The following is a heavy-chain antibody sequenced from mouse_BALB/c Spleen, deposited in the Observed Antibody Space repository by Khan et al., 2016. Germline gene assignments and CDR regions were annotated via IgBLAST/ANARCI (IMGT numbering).Heavy chain of an antibody. V-gene: IGHV1-87*01. D-gene: IGHD2-4*01. Sequence: QVQLQQPGAELARPGASVKLSCKASGYTFTSYWMQWVKQRPGQGLEWIGAIYPGDGDTRYTQKFKGKATLTADKSSSTAYMKLSSLASEDSAVYYCARGNSYYDYDYWGQGTTLTVSS. J-gene: IGHJ2*01. CDR2: IYPGDGDT. CDR1: GYTFTSYW. CDR3: ARGNSYYDYDY.